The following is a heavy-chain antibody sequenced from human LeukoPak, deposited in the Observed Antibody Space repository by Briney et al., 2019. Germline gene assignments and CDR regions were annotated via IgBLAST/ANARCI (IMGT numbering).Heavy chain of an antibody. Sequence: ASVKVSCKASGYTFTSYYMHWVRQAPGQGLEWMGWISAYNGNTNYAQKLQGRVTMTTDTSTSTAYMELRSLRSDDTAVYYCARVHYGDWFDPWGQGTLVTVSS. CDR3: ARVHYGDWFDP. CDR1: GYTFTSYY. D-gene: IGHD4-17*01. CDR2: ISAYNGNT. J-gene: IGHJ5*02. V-gene: IGHV1-18*04.